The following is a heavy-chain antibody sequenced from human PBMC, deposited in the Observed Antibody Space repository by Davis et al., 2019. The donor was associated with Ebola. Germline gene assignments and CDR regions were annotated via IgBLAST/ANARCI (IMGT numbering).Heavy chain of an antibody. J-gene: IGHJ4*02. D-gene: IGHD6-19*01. CDR1: GFSFSSSA. V-gene: IGHV3-73*01. CDR3: TIAVAGDDY. CDR2: IRSKANSYAT. Sequence: AESLTLSCAASGFSFSSSALHCLRLSSGKGVEWVRRIRSKANSYATAYAASVKGRFTISRDDSKNTAYLQMNSLKTEDTAVYYCTIAVAGDDYWGQGTLVTVSS.